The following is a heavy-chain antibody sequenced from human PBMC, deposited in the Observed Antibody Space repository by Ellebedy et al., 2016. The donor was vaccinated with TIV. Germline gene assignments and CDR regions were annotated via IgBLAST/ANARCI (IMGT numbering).Heavy chain of an antibody. V-gene: IGHV3-30-3*01. CDR1: GFTFSSYA. D-gene: IGHD3-3*01. J-gene: IGHJ6*02. CDR3: ARDRGSGYYAYYYYYGMDV. CDR2: ISYDGSNK. Sequence: GESLKISXAASGFTFSSYAMHWVRQAPGKGLEWVAVISYDGSNKYYADSVKGRFTISRDNAKNSLYLQMNSLRAEDTAVYYCARDRGSGYYAYYYYYGMDVWGQGTTVTVSS.